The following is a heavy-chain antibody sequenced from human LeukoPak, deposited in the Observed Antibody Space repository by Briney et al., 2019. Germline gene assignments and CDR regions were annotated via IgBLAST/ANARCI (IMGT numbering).Heavy chain of an antibody. CDR2: VNSDGSGT. CDR1: GFTFSRYS. CDR3: ARDISRYSYNVVDY. Sequence: GGSLRLSCAASGFTFSRYSMHWVRQAPGKGLVWVSHVNSDGSGTDYADSVKGRFTISRDNAKNSLYLQMNSLRAEDTAVYYCARDISRYSYNVVDYWGQGTLVTVSS. J-gene: IGHJ4*02. D-gene: IGHD5-18*01. V-gene: IGHV3-74*01.